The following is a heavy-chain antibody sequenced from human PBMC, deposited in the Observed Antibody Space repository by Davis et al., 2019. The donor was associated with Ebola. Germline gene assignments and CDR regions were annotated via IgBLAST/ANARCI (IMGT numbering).Heavy chain of an antibody. D-gene: IGHD3-3*01. CDR2: IYYSGNT. CDR3: ARSLDGLRFLGAFDP. J-gene: IGHJ5*02. Sequence: MPSETLSLTCTVSGGSISSGDYYWSWIRQPPGKGLEWIGYIYYSGNTNYNPSLKSRVTISVDTSKNQFSLKLSSVTAADTAVYYCARSLDGLRFLGAFDPWGQGTLVTVSS. V-gene: IGHV4-61*08. CDR1: GGSISSGDYY.